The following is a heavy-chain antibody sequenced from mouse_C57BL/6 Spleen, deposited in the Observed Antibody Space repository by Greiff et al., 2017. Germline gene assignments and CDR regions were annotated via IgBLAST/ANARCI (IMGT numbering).Heavy chain of an antibody. CDR1: GYAFSSSW. CDR2: IYPGDGDT. V-gene: IGHV1-82*01. J-gene: IGHJ4*01. Sequence: VQLQQSGAELVKPGASVKISCKASGYAFSSSWMNWVKQRPGKGLEWIGRIYPGDGDTNYNGKFKGKATLTADKSSSTAYMQLSSLTSEDSAVYFCARGGRDYAMDYWGQGTSVTVSS. CDR3: ARGGRDYAMDY.